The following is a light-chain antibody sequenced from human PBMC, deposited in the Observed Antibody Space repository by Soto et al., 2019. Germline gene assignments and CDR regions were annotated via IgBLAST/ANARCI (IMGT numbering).Light chain of an antibody. CDR2: EGS. Sequence: QSALTQPASVSGSPGQSITISCTGTSSDVGSYNLVSWYQPHPGKAPKLMIYEGSKRPSGVSNRFSGSKSGNTASLTISGLQAEDDADYYCCSYAGSSTDVVFGGGTKLTVL. V-gene: IGLV2-23*01. CDR1: SSDVGSYNL. J-gene: IGLJ2*01. CDR3: CSYAGSSTDVV.